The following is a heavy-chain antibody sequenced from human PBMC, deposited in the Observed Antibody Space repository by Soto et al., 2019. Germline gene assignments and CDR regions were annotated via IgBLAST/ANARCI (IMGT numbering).Heavy chain of an antibody. D-gene: IGHD2-2*02. J-gene: IGHJ4*02. Sequence: TGGSLRLSCEASGFIFITYSMNWVRQAPGKGLEWVASISSSSSYIYHADSVKGRFTISRDNARSSVYLEMNNLRAEDTAVYYCVRGAYTRPYGHLDSWGQGTQVTVSS. V-gene: IGHV3-21*01. CDR2: ISSSSSYI. CDR1: GFIFITYS. CDR3: VRGAYTRPYGHLDS.